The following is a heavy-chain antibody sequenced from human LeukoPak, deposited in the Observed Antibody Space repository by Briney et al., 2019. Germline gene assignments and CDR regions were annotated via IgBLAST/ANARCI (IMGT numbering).Heavy chain of an antibody. CDR3: ARDQYYYDSSGYYYPY. Sequence: GGSLRLSCAASGFTVSSNYMSWVRQAPGKGLEWVSVIYSGGSTYYADSVKGRFTISRDNSKNTLYLQMNSLRAEDTAVYYCARDQYYYDSSGYYYPYWGQGTLVTVSS. D-gene: IGHD3-22*01. CDR1: GFTVSSNY. V-gene: IGHV3-66*01. CDR2: IYSGGST. J-gene: IGHJ4*02.